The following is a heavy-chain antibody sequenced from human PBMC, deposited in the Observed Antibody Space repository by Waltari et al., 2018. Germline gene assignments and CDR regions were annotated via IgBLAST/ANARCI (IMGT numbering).Heavy chain of an antibody. CDR3: ARDRLFDRADYHPMFDY. D-gene: IGHD3-16*01. J-gene: IGHJ4*02. Sequence: EVQLVESGGGLVQPGGSLRLSCAASGFTFSRHWMHWVRQAPGEGLVWVSRIKKDETTTNCVDSVKGRFTISRDNAKNTLFLQMNGLRAEDTAVYYCARDRLFDRADYHPMFDYWGRGTLVTVSS. CDR1: GFTFSRHW. CDR2: IKKDETTT. V-gene: IGHV3-74*01.